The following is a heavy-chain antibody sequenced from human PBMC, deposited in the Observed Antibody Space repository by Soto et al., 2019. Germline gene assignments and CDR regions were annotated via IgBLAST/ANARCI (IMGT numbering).Heavy chain of an antibody. V-gene: IGHV1-69*01. CDR2: ITPMFGRL. J-gene: IGHJ4*02. D-gene: IGHD3-22*01. CDR3: ARDGTRYDSSVYYYLD. Sequence: QVQLVQSGAEVKKPGSSVKVSCKASGGTFSRYTITWVRQAPGQGLEWMGGITPMFGRLNYAQKFKGRFTITADESTSTAYMELSSLRSEDTAMYYCARDGTRYDSSVYYYLDWGQGTLVTVSS. CDR1: GGTFSRYT.